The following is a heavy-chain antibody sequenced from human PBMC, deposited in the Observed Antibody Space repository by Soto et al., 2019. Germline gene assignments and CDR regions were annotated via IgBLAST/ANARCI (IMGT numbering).Heavy chain of an antibody. CDR2: INHSGST. Sequence: PSETLSLTCAVYGGSFSGYYWSWIRQPPGKGLEWIGEINHSGSTNYNPSLKSRVTISVDTSKNQFSLKLSSVTAADTAVYYCARSLLGTRLYYFDYWGQGTLVTVSS. J-gene: IGHJ4*02. V-gene: IGHV4-34*01. CDR3: ARSLLGTRLYYFDY. CDR1: GGSFSGYY. D-gene: IGHD7-27*01.